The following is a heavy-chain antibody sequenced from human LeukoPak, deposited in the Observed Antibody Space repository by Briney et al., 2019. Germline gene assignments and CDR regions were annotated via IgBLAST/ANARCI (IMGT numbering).Heavy chain of an antibody. Sequence: PGRSLRLSCAASGFTFSSYGMHWVRQAPGKGLEWVAVISYDGGNKYYADSVKGRFTISRDNSKNTLYLQMNSLRAEDTAVYYCARERGGMGKLSDGMDVWGQGTTVTVSS. J-gene: IGHJ6*02. D-gene: IGHD1-26*01. CDR2: ISYDGGNK. CDR3: ARERGGMGKLSDGMDV. CDR1: GFTFSSYG. V-gene: IGHV3-30*03.